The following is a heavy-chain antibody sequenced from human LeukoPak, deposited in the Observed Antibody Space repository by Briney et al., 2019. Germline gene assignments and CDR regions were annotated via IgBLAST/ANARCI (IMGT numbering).Heavy chain of an antibody. CDR3: VKGRCSGSSCYGGDY. CDR2: ITSNGGST. CDR1: GFTFSSYA. Sequence: GGSLRLSCSASGFTFSSYAMDWVRQAPGKGLEYVSAITSNGGSTYYADSVKGRFTISRDNSKNTLYLQMSSLRAEDRAVYYCVKGRCSGSSCYGGDYWGQGTLVTVSS. J-gene: IGHJ4*02. V-gene: IGHV3-64D*06. D-gene: IGHD2-2*01.